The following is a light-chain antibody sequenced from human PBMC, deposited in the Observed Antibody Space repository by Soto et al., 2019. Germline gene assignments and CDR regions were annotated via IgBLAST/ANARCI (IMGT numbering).Light chain of an antibody. CDR2: QDT. CDR3: QAWDRNTVV. V-gene: IGLV3-1*01. J-gene: IGLJ2*01. CDR1: KLGDKY. Sequence: SYALTQPPSVSVSPGQTASITCSGDKLGDKYACWYQQKPGQSPVLVIYQDTKRPSGIPERLSGSNSGNTATLTISGTQARDEADYYCQAWDRNTVVFGGGTKLTVL.